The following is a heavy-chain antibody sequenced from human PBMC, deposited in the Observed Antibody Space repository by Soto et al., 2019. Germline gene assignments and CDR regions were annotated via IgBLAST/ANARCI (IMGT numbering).Heavy chain of an antibody. CDR2: IIPIFGTA. CDR1: GGTFSSYA. J-gene: IGHJ6*02. CDR3: ARNKLVDSSSAYAYYGMAV. V-gene: IGHV1-69*12. Sequence: QVQLVQSGAEVKKPGSSVKVSCKASGGTFSSYAISWVRQAPGQGLEWMGGIIPIFGTANYAQKFQGRVTITADEXXGXAXXELSSLRSEDTAVYYCARNKLVDSSSAYAYYGMAVWGQGTTVTVSS. D-gene: IGHD6-6*01.